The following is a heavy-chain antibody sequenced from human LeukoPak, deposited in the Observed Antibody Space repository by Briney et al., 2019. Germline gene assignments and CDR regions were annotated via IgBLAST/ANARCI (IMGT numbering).Heavy chain of an antibody. V-gene: IGHV1-2*02. CDR3: AREGLTGRSSFDY. CDR1: GYTFTGYY. J-gene: IGHJ4*02. Sequence: EASVKVSCKASGYTFTGYYMHWVRQAPGQGLEWMGWINPNSGGTNYAQKFQGRATMTRDTSISTAYMELSRLRSDDTAVYYCAREGLTGRSSFDYWGQGTLVTVSS. D-gene: IGHD7-27*01. CDR2: INPNSGGT.